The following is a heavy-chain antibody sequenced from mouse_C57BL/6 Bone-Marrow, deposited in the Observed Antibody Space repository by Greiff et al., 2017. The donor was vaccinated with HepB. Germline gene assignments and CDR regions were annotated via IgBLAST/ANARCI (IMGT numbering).Heavy chain of an antibody. CDR1: GFTFSSYT. V-gene: IGHV5-9*01. CDR2: ISGGGGNT. J-gene: IGHJ1*03. Sequence: EVKLVESGGGLVKPGGSLKLSCAASGFTFSSYTMSWVRQTPEKRLEWVATISGGGGNTYYPDSVKGRFTISRDNAKNTLYLQMSSLRSEDTALYYCARLDYSNLYWYFDVWGTGTTVTVSS. CDR3: ARLDYSNLYWYFDV. D-gene: IGHD2-5*01.